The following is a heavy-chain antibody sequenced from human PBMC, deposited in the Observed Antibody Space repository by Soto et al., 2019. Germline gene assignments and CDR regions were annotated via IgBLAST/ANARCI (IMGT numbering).Heavy chain of an antibody. CDR1: GYTFTSYA. CDR3: ARELPYSGGFDY. J-gene: IGHJ4*02. CDR2: INAGNGNT. V-gene: IGHV1-3*01. D-gene: IGHD3-10*01. Sequence: GASVKVSCKASGYTFTSYAMHWVRQAPGQRLEWMGWINAGNGNTKYSQKFQGRVTITRDTSASTAYMELSSLRSEDTAVYYCARELPYSGGFDYWGQGTLVTVSS.